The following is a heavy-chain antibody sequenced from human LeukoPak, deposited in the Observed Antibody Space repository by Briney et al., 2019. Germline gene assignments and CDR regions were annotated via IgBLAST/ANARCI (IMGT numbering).Heavy chain of an antibody. V-gene: IGHV4-59*01. D-gene: IGHD3-10*01. J-gene: IGHJ3*02. CDR1: GGSLRSYY. CDR3: ARAPGGYGSGSRGAFDI. CDR2: IYYSGST. Sequence: SETLSLTCTVSGGSLRSYYWSWIRQPPGKGLEWIGYIYYSGSTNHNPSLKSRVTISVDTSKNQFSLKLSSVTAADTAVYYCARAPGGYGSGSRGAFDIWGQGTMVTVSS.